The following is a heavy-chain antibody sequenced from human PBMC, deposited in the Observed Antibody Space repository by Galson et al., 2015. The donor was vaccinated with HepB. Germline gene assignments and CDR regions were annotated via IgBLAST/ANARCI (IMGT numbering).Heavy chain of an antibody. D-gene: IGHD1-1*01. Sequence: SLRLSCAASGFTFSDYYMSWIRQAPGKGLEWVSYISSSRSYTNYADSVKGRFTISRDNAKNSLYLQMNSLRAEDTAVYYCARTTPLNWYFDLWGRGTLVTVSS. J-gene: IGHJ2*01. CDR1: GFTFSDYY. CDR3: ARTTPLNWYFDL. CDR2: ISSSRSYT. V-gene: IGHV3-11*06.